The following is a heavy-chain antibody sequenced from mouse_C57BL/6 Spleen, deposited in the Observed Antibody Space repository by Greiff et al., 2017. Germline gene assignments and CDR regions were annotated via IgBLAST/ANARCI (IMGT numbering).Heavy chain of an antibody. CDR2: IYPGSGST. CDR1: GYAFSSYW. V-gene: IGHV1-80*01. CDR3: ARSIDYGAMDY. J-gene: IGHJ4*01. Sequence: VQLQQSGAELVKPGASVKISCKASGYAFSSYWMNWVKQRPGKGLEWIGDIYPGSGSTNYNEQFKSKATLTVDTSSSTAYMQLSSLTSEDSAVYYCARSIDYGAMDYWGQGTSVTVSS.